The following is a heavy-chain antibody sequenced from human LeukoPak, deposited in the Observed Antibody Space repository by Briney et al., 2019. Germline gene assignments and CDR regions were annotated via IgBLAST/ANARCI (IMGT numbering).Heavy chain of an antibody. CDR2: IKSKTDGGTT. Sequence: GGSLRLSCAASGFTFSNAWMSWIRQAPGRGLEWVGRIKSKTDGGTTDYAAPVKGRFTISRDDSKNTLYLQMNSLKTEDTAVYYCTTPYYYDSSGYLDYWGQGTLVTVSS. D-gene: IGHD3-22*01. V-gene: IGHV3-15*01. CDR3: TTPYYYDSSGYLDY. CDR1: GFTFSNAW. J-gene: IGHJ4*02.